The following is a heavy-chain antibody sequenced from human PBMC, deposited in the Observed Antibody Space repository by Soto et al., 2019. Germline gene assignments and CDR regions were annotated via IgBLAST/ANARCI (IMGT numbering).Heavy chain of an antibody. J-gene: IGHJ5*02. CDR1: GGSISNNRW. V-gene: IGHV4-4*02. CDR2: IHDRGST. CDR3: AGQWAAGYGAFDP. D-gene: IGHD3-9*01. Sequence: QVKLQESGPGLEKPSGTLSLTCAVSGGSISNNRWWTWVRQAPVKGLEWIGEIHDRGSTNYNLSLKSRATVSIDRSKNQFSLEMRAVTSADTAVYYCAGQWAAGYGAFDPWGQGTLVTVSS.